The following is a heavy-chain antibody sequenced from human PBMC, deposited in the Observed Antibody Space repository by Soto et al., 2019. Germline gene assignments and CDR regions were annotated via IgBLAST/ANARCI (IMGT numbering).Heavy chain of an antibody. CDR3: ARVIISGFGELLYRYYYYYYGMDV. Sequence: EVQLVESGGGLVQPGGSLRLSCAASGFTFSSYSMNWVRQAPGKGLEWVSYISSSSSTIYYADSVKGRFTISRDNAKNSLYLQINSLRDEDTAVYYCARVIISGFGELLYRYYYYYYGMDVWGQGTTVTVSS. CDR2: ISSSSSTI. J-gene: IGHJ6*02. D-gene: IGHD3-10*01. CDR1: GFTFSSYS. V-gene: IGHV3-48*02.